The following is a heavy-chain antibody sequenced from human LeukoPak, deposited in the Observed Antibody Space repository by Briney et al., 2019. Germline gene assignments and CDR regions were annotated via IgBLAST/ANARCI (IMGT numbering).Heavy chain of an antibody. Sequence: ASVKVSCKASGYTFTGYYMHWVRQAPGQGLEWMGWINPNSGGTNYAQKFQGRVTMTRDTSISTAYMELSRLRSDDTAVYYCAREGIDGSGSYYHFDYWGQGTLVSVSS. D-gene: IGHD3-10*01. CDR2: INPNSGGT. J-gene: IGHJ4*02. CDR1: GYTFTGYY. CDR3: AREGIDGSGSYYHFDY. V-gene: IGHV1-2*02.